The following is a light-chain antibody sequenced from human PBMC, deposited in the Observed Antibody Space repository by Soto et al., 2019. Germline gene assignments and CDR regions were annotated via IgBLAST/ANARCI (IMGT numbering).Light chain of an antibody. CDR3: YSYTSSSTHV. CDR1: SSDVGGYNY. CDR2: EVI. Sequence: QSVLTQPASVSGSPGQSITISCTGTSSDVGGYNYVSWYQHHPGTAPKLVIYEVIHRPSGVPARFSGSKSGNTASLTISGLQAEDEADYYCYSYTSSSTHVFGTGTKVTVL. V-gene: IGLV2-14*01. J-gene: IGLJ1*01.